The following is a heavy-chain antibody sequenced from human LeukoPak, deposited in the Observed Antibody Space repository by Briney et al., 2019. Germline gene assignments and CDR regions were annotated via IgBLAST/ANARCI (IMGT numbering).Heavy chain of an antibody. V-gene: IGHV4-61*02. CDR2: IYTSGST. D-gene: IGHD2-2*02. Sequence: SETLSLTCNVSGGSITRSRYHWSWIRQPAGKGLEWIGRIYTSGSTSYNPSLKSRVTISLDTSNNQFSLKVTSVTAADTAVYYCAREAGYCSSTSCYTDYFDYWGQGTLVTVSS. CDR3: AREAGYCSSTSCYTDYFDY. CDR1: GGSITRSRYH. J-gene: IGHJ4*02.